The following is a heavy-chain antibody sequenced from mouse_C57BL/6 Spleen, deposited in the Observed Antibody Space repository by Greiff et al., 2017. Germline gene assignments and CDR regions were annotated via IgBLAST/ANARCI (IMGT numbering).Heavy chain of an antibody. CDR2: IDPSDSET. V-gene: IGHV1-52*01. Sequence: QVQLQQPGAELVRPGSSVKLSCKASGYTFTSYWMHWVKQRPIQGLEWIGNIDPSDSETHYNQKFKDKATLTVDKSSSTAYMQLSSLTSEDSAVYYCASDLGCPHYAMDYWGQGTSVTVSS. D-gene: IGHD4-1*01. CDR3: ASDLGCPHYAMDY. J-gene: IGHJ4*01. CDR1: GYTFTSYW.